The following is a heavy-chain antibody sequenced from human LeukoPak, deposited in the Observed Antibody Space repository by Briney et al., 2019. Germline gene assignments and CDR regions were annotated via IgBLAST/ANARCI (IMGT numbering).Heavy chain of an antibody. Sequence: GGSLRLSCAASGFSISTKYMSWVRQAPGKGLEWVSVVYSDGTTHYADSVEGRFTISRDNSKNTLYLQMNSLRAEDTAVYYCAKNMVRGVMGEIDYWGQGTLVTVSS. V-gene: IGHV3-53*05. CDR1: GFSISTKY. D-gene: IGHD3-10*01. J-gene: IGHJ4*02. CDR3: AKNMVRGVMGEIDY. CDR2: VYSDGTT.